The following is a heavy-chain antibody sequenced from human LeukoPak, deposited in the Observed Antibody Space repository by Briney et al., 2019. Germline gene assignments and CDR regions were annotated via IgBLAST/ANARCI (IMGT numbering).Heavy chain of an antibody. CDR1: GFTFSSYE. V-gene: IGHV3-48*03. Sequence: GGSLRLSCAASGFTFSSYEMNWVRQAPGKGLEWVSYISSSGSTIYYADSVKGRFTISRDNSKNTLYLQMNSLRAEDTAVYYCARGYGSGSYPTFLYWGQGTLVTVSS. D-gene: IGHD1-26*01. CDR2: ISSSGSTI. CDR3: ARGYGSGSYPTFLY. J-gene: IGHJ4*02.